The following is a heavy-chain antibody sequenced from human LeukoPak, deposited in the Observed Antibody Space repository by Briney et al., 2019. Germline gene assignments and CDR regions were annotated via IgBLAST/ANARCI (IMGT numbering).Heavy chain of an antibody. CDR1: GGSFSSYF. J-gene: IGHJ3*02. V-gene: IGHV4-59*01. CDR2: IYSSGST. Sequence: SETLSLTCTVSGGSFSSYFWSWIRQPPGKGLAWIGYIYSSGSTNYNPSLKSRVSISADTSKNEFSLKLRSVTAADTAVYFCARVDTSLVPDAFDIWGQGSMVTVSS. D-gene: IGHD5-18*01. CDR3: ARVDTSLVPDAFDI.